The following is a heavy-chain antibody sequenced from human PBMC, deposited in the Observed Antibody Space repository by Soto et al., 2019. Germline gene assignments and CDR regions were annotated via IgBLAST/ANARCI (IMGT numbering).Heavy chain of an antibody. CDR3: ARSRREYGSGSYYNLYTGYYYYMDV. CDR1: GFTVSGNY. CDR2: IYNGGGT. D-gene: IGHD3-10*01. J-gene: IGHJ6*03. Sequence: GSLRLSCAASGFTVSGNYMSWVRQAPGKGLEWVSDIYNGGGTYYADSVKGRFTISRDNAKNSLYLQMNSLRAEDTAVYYCARSRREYGSGSYYNLYTGYYYYMDVWGKGTTVTVSS. V-gene: IGHV3-53*01.